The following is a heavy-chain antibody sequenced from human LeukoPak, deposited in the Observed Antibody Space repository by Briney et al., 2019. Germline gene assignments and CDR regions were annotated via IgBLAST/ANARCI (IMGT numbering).Heavy chain of an antibody. J-gene: IGHJ4*02. D-gene: IGHD6-13*01. Sequence: GGSLRLSRAASGFTFDDYAMHWVRQAPGKGLEWVSGISWNSGSIGYADSVKGRFTISRDNAKNSLYLQMNSLRAEDTALYYCAKDIGTAAAENFDYWGQGTLVTVSS. V-gene: IGHV3-9*01. CDR2: ISWNSGSI. CDR1: GFTFDDYA. CDR3: AKDIGTAAAENFDY.